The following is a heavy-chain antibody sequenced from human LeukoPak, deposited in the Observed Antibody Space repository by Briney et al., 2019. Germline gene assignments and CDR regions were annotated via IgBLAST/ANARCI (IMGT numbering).Heavy chain of an antibody. J-gene: IGHJ6*02. CDR3: ARRMRDYHGMDV. Sequence: GRSLRLSCAASGFTFSSYGMHWVRQAPGKGLEWVALISYDGSNKYYADSVKGRFTISRDNAKNSLYLQMNSLRAEDTAVYYCARRMRDYHGMDVWGQGTTVTVSS. CDR1: GFTFSSYG. CDR2: ISYDGSNK. V-gene: IGHV3-30*03. D-gene: IGHD2-15*01.